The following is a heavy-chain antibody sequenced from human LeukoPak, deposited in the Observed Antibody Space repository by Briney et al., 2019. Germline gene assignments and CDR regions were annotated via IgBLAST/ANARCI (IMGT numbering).Heavy chain of an antibody. CDR2: IYYSGST. Sequence: SETLSLTWTVSGGSISSGDYYWSWIRQPPGKGLEWIGYIYYSGSTYYNPSLKSRVTISVDTSKNQFSLKLSSVTAADTAVYYCASLKVWSGYHGSDYWGQGTLVTVSS. V-gene: IGHV4-30-4*08. CDR3: ASLKVWSGYHGSDY. J-gene: IGHJ4*02. D-gene: IGHD3-3*01. CDR1: GGSISSGDYY.